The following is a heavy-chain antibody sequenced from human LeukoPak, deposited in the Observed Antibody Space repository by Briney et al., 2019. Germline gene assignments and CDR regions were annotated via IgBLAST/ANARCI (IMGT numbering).Heavy chain of an antibody. V-gene: IGHV4-59*01. CDR3: ARESTDYDSSPRDAFDI. D-gene: IGHD3-22*01. J-gene: IGHJ3*02. CDR1: GGSISSYY. Sequence: PSETLSLTCTVSGGSISSYYWSWIRQPPGKGLEWIGYIYYSGSTNYNPSLKSRVTISVDTSKNQFSLMLSSVTAADTAVYYCARESTDYDSSPRDAFDIWGQETMVTVSS. CDR2: IYYSGST.